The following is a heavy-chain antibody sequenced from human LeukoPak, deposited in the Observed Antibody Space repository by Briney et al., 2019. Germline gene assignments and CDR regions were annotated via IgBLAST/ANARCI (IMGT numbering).Heavy chain of an antibody. J-gene: IGHJ6*03. V-gene: IGHV1-18*01. CDR1: GYTFTSYG. CDR2: ISAYNGNT. CDR3: ASANYYYYYYMDV. Sequence: ASVEVSCKASGYTFTSYGISWVRQAPGQGLEWMGWISAYNGNTNYAQKLQGRVTMTTDTSTSTAYMELRSLRSDDTAVYYCASANYYYYYYMDVWGKGTTVTVSS.